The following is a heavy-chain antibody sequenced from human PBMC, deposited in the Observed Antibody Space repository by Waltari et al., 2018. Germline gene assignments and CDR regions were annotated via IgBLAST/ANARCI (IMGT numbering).Heavy chain of an antibody. V-gene: IGHV1-2*02. Sequence: QVQLVQSGAEVKKPGASVKVSCKASGYTLTGYYIHWGRPAPGQGLEWMGWLDPKSGGTHFSQKFQDRVTMTRDTSIRTAYMELSRLKSDDTAVYYCARPRRYCTGGTCYSNWLDPWGQGTLVTVSS. CDR2: LDPKSGGT. CDR3: ARPRRYCTGGTCYSNWLDP. D-gene: IGHD2-15*01. J-gene: IGHJ5*02. CDR1: GYTLTGYY.